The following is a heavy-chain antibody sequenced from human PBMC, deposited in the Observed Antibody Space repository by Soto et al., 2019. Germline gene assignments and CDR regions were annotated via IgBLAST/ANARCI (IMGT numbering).Heavy chain of an antibody. CDR2: INPNSGGT. CDR3: ARGRPPIGLFDYYYYYYGMDV. D-gene: IGHD3-16*01. J-gene: IGHJ6*02. Sequence: ASVKVSCKASGYTFTGYYMHWVRQAPGQGLEWMGWINPNSGGTNYAQKFQGWVTMTRDTSISTAYMELSRLRSDDTAVYYCARGRPPIGLFDYYYYYYGMDVWGQGTTVTVSS. CDR1: GYTFTGYY. V-gene: IGHV1-2*04.